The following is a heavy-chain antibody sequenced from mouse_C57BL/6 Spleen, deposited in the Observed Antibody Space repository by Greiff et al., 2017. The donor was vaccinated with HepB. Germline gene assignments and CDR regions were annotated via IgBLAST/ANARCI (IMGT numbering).Heavy chain of an antibody. V-gene: IGHV1-53*01. CDR1: GYTFTSYW. CDR2: INPSNGGT. CDR3: ARPTYYYGSKDYAMDY. D-gene: IGHD1-1*01. Sequence: VQLQQPGTELVKPGASVKLSCKASGYTFTSYWMHWVKQRPGQGLEWIGNINPSNGGTNYNEKFKSKATLTVDKSSSTAYMQLSSLTSEDSAVYYCARPTYYYGSKDYAMDYWGQGTSVTVSS. J-gene: IGHJ4*01.